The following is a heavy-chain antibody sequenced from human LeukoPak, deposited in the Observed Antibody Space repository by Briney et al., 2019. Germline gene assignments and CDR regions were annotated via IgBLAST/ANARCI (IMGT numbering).Heavy chain of an antibody. V-gene: IGHV3-23*01. CDR3: AKKIPSEGYFDY. CDR2: ISSRSSGNT. J-gene: IGHJ4*02. D-gene: IGHD6-13*01. Sequence: AESLSLTCAASGVTFSSYAMSWVRQPPGKGLERVSAISSRSSGNTYYAHSVKGRFTISRDNSKNTLYLQMNTLSAEDTAVYYCAKKIPSEGYFDYWGQGALVTVSS. CDR1: GVTFSSYA.